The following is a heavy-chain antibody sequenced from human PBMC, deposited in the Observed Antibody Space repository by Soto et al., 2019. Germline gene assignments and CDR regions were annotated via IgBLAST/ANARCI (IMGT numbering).Heavy chain of an antibody. V-gene: IGHV1-3*01. Sequence: GASVKVSCKASGYTFTSYPMHWVRQAPGQRPEWMGWISVGNGNTEYSQRFQGRVTITTDTSTSTAYMELRSLRSDDTAVYYCARDHHGDYSSDYWGQGTLVTSPQ. CDR2: ISVGNGNT. J-gene: IGHJ4*02. CDR3: ARDHHGDYSSDY. CDR1: GYTFTSYP. D-gene: IGHD2-21*02.